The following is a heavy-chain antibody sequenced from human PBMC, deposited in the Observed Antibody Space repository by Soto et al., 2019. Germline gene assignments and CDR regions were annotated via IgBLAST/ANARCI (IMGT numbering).Heavy chain of an antibody. CDR2: IYWDDDK. CDR3: ARHPHGYNDY. CDR1: GFSLSTSGVG. V-gene: IGHV2-5*02. Sequence: SGPTREPTQTLTLTCTFSGFSLSTSGVGVGWIRQPPGKALEWLALIYWDDDKRYSPSLKSRLTITKDTSKNQVVLTMTNMDPVDTATYYCARHPHGYNDYWGQGTLVTVSS. D-gene: IGHD5-12*01. J-gene: IGHJ4*02.